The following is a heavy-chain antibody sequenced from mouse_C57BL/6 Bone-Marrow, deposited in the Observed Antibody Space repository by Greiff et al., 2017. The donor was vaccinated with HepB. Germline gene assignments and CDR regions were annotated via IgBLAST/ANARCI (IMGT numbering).Heavy chain of an antibody. D-gene: IGHD4-1*01. V-gene: IGHV1-26*01. Sequence: EVQLQQSGPELVKPGASVKISCKASGYTFTDYYMNWVKQSHGKSLEWIGDINPNNGGTSYNQKFKGKATLTVDKSSSTAYMELRSLTSEDSAVYYCARLGRVWGTGTTVTVSS. CDR3: ARLGRV. J-gene: IGHJ1*03. CDR1: GYTFTDYY. CDR2: INPNNGGT.